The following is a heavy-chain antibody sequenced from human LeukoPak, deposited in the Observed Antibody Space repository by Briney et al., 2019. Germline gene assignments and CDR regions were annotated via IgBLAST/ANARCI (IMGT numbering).Heavy chain of an antibody. CDR3: ARGMTTVTTSNWFDP. CDR2: IYTSGST. V-gene: IGHV4-59*10. J-gene: IGHJ5*02. Sequence: SETLSLTCAVYGGSFSSYYWSWIRQPAGKGLEWIGRIYTSGSTNYNPSLKSRVTISVDTSKNQFSLKLSSVTAADTAVYYCARGMTTVTTSNWFDPWGQGTLVTVSS. D-gene: IGHD4-17*01. CDR1: GGSFSSYY.